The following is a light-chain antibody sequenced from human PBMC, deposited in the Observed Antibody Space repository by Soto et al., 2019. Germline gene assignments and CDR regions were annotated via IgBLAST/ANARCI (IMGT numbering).Light chain of an antibody. V-gene: IGLV2-23*01. CDR1: SSDVGSYNL. Sequence: QSALTQPASVSGSPGQSITISCTVTSSDVGSYNLVSWYQQHPGKAPKLMIYEGSKRPSGVSNRFSGSKSGNTASLTISGLQAEYEADYYCCSYAGSSTSLYVFGTGTKVNV. J-gene: IGLJ1*01. CDR3: CSYAGSSTSLYV. CDR2: EGS.